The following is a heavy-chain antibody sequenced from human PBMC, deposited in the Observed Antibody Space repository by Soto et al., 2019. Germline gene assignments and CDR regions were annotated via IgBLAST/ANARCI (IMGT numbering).Heavy chain of an antibody. CDR3: ARDKTTVTTRYYYYGMDV. Sequence: GGSLRLSCAASGFTFSSYSMNWVRQAPGKGLEWVSSISSSSSYIYYADSVKGRFTISRDNAKNSLYLQMNSLRAGDTAVYYCARDKTTVTTRYYYYGMDVWGQGTTVTVSS. D-gene: IGHD4-17*01. J-gene: IGHJ6*02. V-gene: IGHV3-21*01. CDR2: ISSSSSYI. CDR1: GFTFSSYS.